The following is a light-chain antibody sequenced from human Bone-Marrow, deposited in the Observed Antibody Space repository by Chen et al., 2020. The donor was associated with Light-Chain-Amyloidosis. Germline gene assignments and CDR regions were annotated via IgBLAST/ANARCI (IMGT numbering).Light chain of an antibody. J-gene: IGLJ3*02. CDR3: SSYTSSSTRV. V-gene: IGLV2-14*01. Sequence: QSALTQPASVSGSPGQSITISCTGTSSDIGDYNYVSWYQQYPGKAPKLMIYDVSNRPSGVSDRFSGSKSGVTASLTISGLQAEDEADYFCSSYTSSSTRVFGGGTKLTVL. CDR2: DVS. CDR1: SSDIGDYNY.